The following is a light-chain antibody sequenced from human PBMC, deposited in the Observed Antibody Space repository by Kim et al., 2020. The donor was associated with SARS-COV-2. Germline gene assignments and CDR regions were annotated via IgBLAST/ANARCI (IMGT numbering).Light chain of an antibody. CDR2: DKN. CDR1: SLRIYY. CDR3: NSRDSGGNRVV. J-gene: IGLJ2*01. Sequence: SSELTQDPAVSVALGQTVRITCQGDSLRIYYASWYQQKPGQAPVLVIYDKNNRPSGIPDRFSGSTSGNTASLPITGAQAEDEADYYCNSRDSGGNRVVFG. V-gene: IGLV3-19*01.